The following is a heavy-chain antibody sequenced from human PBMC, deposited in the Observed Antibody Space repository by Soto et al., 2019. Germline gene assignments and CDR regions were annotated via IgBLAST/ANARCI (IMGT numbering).Heavy chain of an antibody. CDR3: AKYPCDYDDWYFDL. CDR1: GFTFSSYA. Sequence: EVQLLESGGGLVQPGGSLRLSCAASGFTFSSYAMSWVRQAPGKGLEWVSAISGSGGSTYYADSVKGRFTISRDNSKNTLYRQMISLRAEDTAVYDGAKYPCDYDDWYFDLWGRGTLVTVSS. CDR2: ISGSGGST. V-gene: IGHV3-23*01. J-gene: IGHJ2*01. D-gene: IGHD5-12*01.